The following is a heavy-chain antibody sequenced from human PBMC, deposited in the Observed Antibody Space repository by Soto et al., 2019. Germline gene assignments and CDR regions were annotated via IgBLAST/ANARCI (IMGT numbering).Heavy chain of an antibody. D-gene: IGHD2-2*01. J-gene: IGHJ4*02. CDR1: GFTFSDYY. CDR2: ISSRGTYT. Sequence: QLLLVESGGGLVKPGGSLRLSCAASGFTFSDYYMSWIRQAPGKGLEWVSYISSRGTYTNYADSVRGRFTISRDNANNSLYLQMNSLRVDDTAVYYCARDLLVADWGQGTLVTVSS. CDR3: ARDLLVAD. V-gene: IGHV3-11*05.